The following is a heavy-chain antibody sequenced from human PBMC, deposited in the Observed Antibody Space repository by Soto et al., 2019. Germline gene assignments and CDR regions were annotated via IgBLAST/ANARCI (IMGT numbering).Heavy chain of an antibody. CDR2: ISAYNGNT. D-gene: IGHD6-19*01. V-gene: IGHV1-18*01. J-gene: IGHJ5*02. Sequence: GASVKVSCKASGYTFTSYGISWVRQAPGQGLEWMGWISAYNGNTNYAQKLQGRVTMTTDTSTSTAYMELRSLRSDDTAVYYCARDSTLYSSGQNWFDPWGQGTLVTVSS. CDR1: GYTFTSYG. CDR3: ARDSTLYSSGQNWFDP.